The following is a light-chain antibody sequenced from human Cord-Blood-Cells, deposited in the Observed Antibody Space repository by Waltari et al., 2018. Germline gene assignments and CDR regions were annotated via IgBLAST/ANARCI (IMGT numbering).Light chain of an antibody. J-gene: IGLJ2*01. V-gene: IGLV2-11*01. CDR2: DVS. Sequence: QSALTQPRSVSGSPGQSVTISCTGTSSDVGGYNYVSWYQQHPGKAPKLMIYDVSKRPSGVPVRFSGSKSGSTASLTICGLRAEDEADYYCCSYAGSYNVVFGGGTKLTVL. CDR1: SSDVGGYNY. CDR3: CSYAGSYNVV.